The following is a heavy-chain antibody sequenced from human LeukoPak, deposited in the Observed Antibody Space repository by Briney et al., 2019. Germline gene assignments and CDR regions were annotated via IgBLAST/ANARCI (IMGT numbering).Heavy chain of an antibody. D-gene: IGHD5-12*01. Sequence: SVKVSCKASGGTFSNYAITWVRQASGQGLEWMGRIIPVLGITNYARKFEGRVTITADTSTTTAYMELSTLTSEDTATYYCARDDDIATTNYFDHWGQGTLVIVSS. J-gene: IGHJ4*02. CDR2: IIPVLGIT. V-gene: IGHV1-69*04. CDR3: ARDDDIATTNYFDH. CDR1: GGTFSNYA.